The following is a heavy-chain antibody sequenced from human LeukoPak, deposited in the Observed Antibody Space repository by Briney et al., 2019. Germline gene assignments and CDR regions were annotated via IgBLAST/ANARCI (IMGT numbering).Heavy chain of an antibody. Sequence: ASVKVSCKASGGTFSSYAISWVRQAPGQGLEWMGGIIPIFGTANYAQKFQGGVTITADESTSTAYMELSSLRSEDTAVYYCAREGSQRTYSGYDSAYYYGMDVWGQGTTVTVSS. CDR1: GGTFSSYA. CDR3: AREGSQRTYSGYDSAYYYGMDV. J-gene: IGHJ6*02. D-gene: IGHD5-12*01. V-gene: IGHV1-69*13. CDR2: IIPIFGTA.